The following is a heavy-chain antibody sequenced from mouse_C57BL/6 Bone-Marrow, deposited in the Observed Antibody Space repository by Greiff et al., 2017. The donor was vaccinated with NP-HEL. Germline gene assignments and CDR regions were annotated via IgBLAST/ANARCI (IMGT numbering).Heavy chain of an antibody. CDR3: ARRDYYGTPYAMDY. D-gene: IGHD1-1*01. CDR2: ISSGGSYT. J-gene: IGHJ4*01. V-gene: IGHV5-6*02. Sequence: EVKLEESGGDLVKPGGSLKLSCAASGFTFSSYGMSWVRQTPDKRLEWVATISSGGSYTYYPDSVKGRFTISRDNAKNTLYLQMSSLKSEDTAMYYCARRDYYGTPYAMDYWGQGTSVTVSS. CDR1: GFTFSSYG.